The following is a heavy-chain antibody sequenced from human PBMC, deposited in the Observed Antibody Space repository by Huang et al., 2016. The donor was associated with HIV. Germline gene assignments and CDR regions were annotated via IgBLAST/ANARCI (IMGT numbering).Heavy chain of an antibody. Sequence: QLQLQESGPGQVKPSETLSLTCTVSGDFISSTNYYWGWIRQSPGKGLEWVGSVYQSGRTNYNPSLKGRVTLSVNKPRNQLSLRLNSVTAADTAVYYCASQHIGAAATWFWGRGTQVAVSS. CDR3: ASQHIGAAATWF. D-gene: IGHD6-13*01. CDR1: GDFISSTNYY. CDR2: VYQSGRT. V-gene: IGHV4-39*01. J-gene: IGHJ4*02.